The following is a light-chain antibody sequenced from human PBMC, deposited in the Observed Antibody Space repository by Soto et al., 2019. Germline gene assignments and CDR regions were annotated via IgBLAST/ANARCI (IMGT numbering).Light chain of an antibody. CDR3: QQYNGYWT. J-gene: IGKJ1*01. CDR2: DAS. V-gene: IGKV1-5*01. Sequence: DIPMTQSSSTLSPPVGDSDTLTYRASQSISSWLAWYQQKPGKAPKLLMYDASSLEGGVPSRFSGSGSGTEFTLTISSLQPDEFATYYCQQYNGYWTFGQGTKVDIK. CDR1: QSISSW.